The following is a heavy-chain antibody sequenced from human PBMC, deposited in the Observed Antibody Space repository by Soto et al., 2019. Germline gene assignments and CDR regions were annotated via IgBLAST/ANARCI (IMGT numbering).Heavy chain of an antibody. CDR2: IYYSGST. CDR1: GGSISSGGYY. V-gene: IGHV4-31*03. D-gene: IGHD5-12*01. CDR3: ATLKGGGMVAMDKEAFDY. J-gene: IGHJ4*02. Sequence: QVQLQESGPGLVKPSQTLSLTCTVSGGSISSGGYYWSWIRQHPGKGLEGIGYIYYSGSTYYNPSLKSRVTIHVDTSKNQFSLKLSSVTAADTAVYYCATLKGGGMVAMDKEAFDYWGQGTLVTVSS.